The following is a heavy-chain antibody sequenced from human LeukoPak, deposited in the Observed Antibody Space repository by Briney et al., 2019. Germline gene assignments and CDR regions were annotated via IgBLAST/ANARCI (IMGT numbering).Heavy chain of an antibody. D-gene: IGHD6-19*01. CDR2: IFGSGGST. CDR1: GFTLSSYA. V-gene: IGHV3-23*01. J-gene: IGHJ4*02. Sequence: PGGSLRLSCAASGFTLSSYAMYWVRQAPGKGLEWVSGIFGSGGSTHYADSVKGWFTISRDNSKNTVYLQMNSLRAEDTAVYYCAKTTTGYSSGRFPGWPVDYWGQGTLVTVSS. CDR3: AKTTTGYSSGRFPGWPVDY.